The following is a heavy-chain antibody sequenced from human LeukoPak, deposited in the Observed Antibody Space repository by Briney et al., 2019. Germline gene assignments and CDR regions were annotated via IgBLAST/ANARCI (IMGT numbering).Heavy chain of an antibody. CDR3: ARQSVSGGAY. D-gene: IGHD1-26*01. CDR2: INHRGST. Sequence: PSETLSLTCAVYGVSFRGYYWSWLRQPPGKGLEWIGEINHRGSTNYNPSLKSRVTISVDTSKTQFSLKLSSVTAADTAAYYCARQSVSGGAYWGQGTLVTVSS. V-gene: IGHV4-34*01. J-gene: IGHJ4*02. CDR1: GVSFRGYY.